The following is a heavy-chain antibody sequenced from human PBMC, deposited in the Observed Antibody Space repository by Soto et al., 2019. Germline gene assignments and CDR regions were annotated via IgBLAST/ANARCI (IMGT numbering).Heavy chain of an antibody. Sequence: SLTCTVSGYSISNGDYWGWIRQAPGKGLEWIGSVYYSGSTHYEPSLRGRIAISVDTLKNQFSLRLPSVTAADTAMYFCARNTSTYFDSWGQGIPVTVSS. CDR1: GYSISNGDY. V-gene: IGHV4-38-2*02. J-gene: IGHJ4*02. CDR3: ARNTSTYFDS. CDR2: VYYSGST.